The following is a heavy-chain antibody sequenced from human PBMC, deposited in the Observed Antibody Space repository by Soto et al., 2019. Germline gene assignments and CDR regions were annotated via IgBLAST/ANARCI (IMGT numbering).Heavy chain of an antibody. J-gene: IGHJ6*02. Sequence: PGGSLRLSCAASGFTFNNYAMSWVRQAQGKGLEWVSTITNMDSRTYYLGSVQGRFTISRDNSERTLYLQMNSLRAEDTAIYYCARRTPGTTLTFYAMDVWGQGTEATVSS. CDR1: GFTFNNYA. CDR2: ITNMDSRT. V-gene: IGHV3-23*05. CDR3: ARRTPGTTLTFYAMDV. D-gene: IGHD1-7*01.